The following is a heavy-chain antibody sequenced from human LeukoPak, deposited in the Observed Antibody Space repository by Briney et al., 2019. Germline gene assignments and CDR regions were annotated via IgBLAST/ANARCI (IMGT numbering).Heavy chain of an antibody. CDR3: ARRMVRGVINY. J-gene: IGHJ4*02. V-gene: IGHV3-74*01. CDR2: INGDASST. D-gene: IGHD3-10*01. Sequence: GESLRLSCAGSGFTFNTYWMHWVRQAPGKGLVWVSRINGDASSTNYADSVKGRFTISRDNAKNTLYLQMDNLRAEDTAVYYCARRMVRGVINYWGQGTLVTVSS. CDR1: GFTFNTYW.